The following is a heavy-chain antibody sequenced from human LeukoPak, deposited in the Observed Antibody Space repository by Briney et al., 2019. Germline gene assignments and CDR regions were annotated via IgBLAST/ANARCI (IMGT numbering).Heavy chain of an antibody. CDR2: ISYDGSNK. J-gene: IGHJ4*02. Sequence: PGGSLRLSCAASGFTFSSYGMHWVRQAPGKGLEWVAVISYDGSNKYYADSVKGRFTISRGNSKNTLYLQMNSLRAEDTAVYYCAKDPSGYYGSGSYYSPSYFDYWGQGTLVTVSS. CDR1: GFTFSSYG. V-gene: IGHV3-30*18. CDR3: AKDPSGYYGSGSYYSPSYFDY. D-gene: IGHD3-10*01.